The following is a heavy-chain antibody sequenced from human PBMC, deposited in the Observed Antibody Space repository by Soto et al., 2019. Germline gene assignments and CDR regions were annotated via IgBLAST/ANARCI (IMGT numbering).Heavy chain of an antibody. J-gene: IGHJ6*02. Sequence: PSETLSLTCAVYGGSFSGYYLSWIRQPPGKGLEWIGEINHSGSTNYNPSLKSRVTISVDTSKNQFSLKLSSVTAADTAVYYCARGPLGLYPWPWGRYYGMDVWGQGTTVTVSS. CDR2: INHSGST. V-gene: IGHV4-34*01. CDR3: ARGPLGLYPWPWGRYYGMDV. CDR1: GGSFSGYY. D-gene: IGHD2-2*02.